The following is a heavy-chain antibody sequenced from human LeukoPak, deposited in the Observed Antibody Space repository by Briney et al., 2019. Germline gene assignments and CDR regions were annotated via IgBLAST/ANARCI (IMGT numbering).Heavy chain of an antibody. CDR2: IYYSGST. V-gene: IGHV4-59*01. J-gene: IGHJ4*02. Sequence: SSETLSLTCTVSGGSISSYYWSWIRQPPGKGLEWIGYIYYSGSTNYNPSLKSRLTISVDTSKNQFSLKLSSVTAADTAVYYCAGGLGYDFWSGYYTGPFDYWGQGTLVTVPS. CDR1: GGSISSYY. CDR3: AGGLGYDFWSGYYTGPFDY. D-gene: IGHD3-3*01.